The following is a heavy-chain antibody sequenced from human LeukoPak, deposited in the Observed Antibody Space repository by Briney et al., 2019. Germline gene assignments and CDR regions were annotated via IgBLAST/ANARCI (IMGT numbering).Heavy chain of an antibody. CDR3: ARDSGPVYGDYDSD. V-gene: IGHV1-18*01. Sequence: GASVKVSCKASGYTFTSYGISWVRQAPGQGLEWMGWISTYNGNTNYAQKLQGRVTMTTDTSTSTAYMELRSLRSDDTAVYYCARDSGPVYGDYDSDWGQGTLVTVSS. CDR1: GYTFTSYG. CDR2: ISTYNGNT. D-gene: IGHD4-17*01. J-gene: IGHJ4*02.